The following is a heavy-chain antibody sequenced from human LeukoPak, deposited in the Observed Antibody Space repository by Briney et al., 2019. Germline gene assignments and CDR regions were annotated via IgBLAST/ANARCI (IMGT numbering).Heavy chain of an antibody. V-gene: IGHV4-4*02. CDR1: GGSISSSNW. D-gene: IGHD4-17*01. J-gene: IGHJ4*02. CDR3: ARASHDYGDYSLFDH. CDR2: IYRSGST. Sequence: SETLSLTCAVSGGSISSSNWWTWVRQPPGKGLEWIGEIYRSGSTNYNPSLKSRVTISVDKSKNQFSLKLSSLTAADTAVYYCARASHDYGDYSLFDHWGQGTLVTVSS.